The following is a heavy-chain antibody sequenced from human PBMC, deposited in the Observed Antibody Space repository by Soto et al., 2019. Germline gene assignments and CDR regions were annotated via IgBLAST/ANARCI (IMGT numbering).Heavy chain of an antibody. V-gene: IGHV3-23*01. J-gene: IGHJ4*02. Sequence: GSLRLSCAASGFTFSSYATSWVRQAPGKGLEWVSAISGSGGSTYYADSVKGRFTISRDNSKNTLYLQINSLRAEDTAVYYVANSKLVPRDYWGQGTLVTVSS. CDR1: GFTFSSYA. CDR2: ISGSGGST. CDR3: ANSKLVPRDY. D-gene: IGHD6-6*01.